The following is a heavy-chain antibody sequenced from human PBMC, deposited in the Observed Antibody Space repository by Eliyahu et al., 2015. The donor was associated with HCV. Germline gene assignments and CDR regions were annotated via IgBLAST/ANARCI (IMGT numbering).Heavy chain of an antibody. Sequence: EVQLLESGGGLXQPGGSLRLSCAAXGFTFSXYAMSWVRQAPGKGLXGVXGIXDSGGTTYYADSVKGRFTISRDNSKNTLYLQMNSLRADDTAIHYCVRGPYVSGNYYQNYYGMDVWGQGTTVTVSS. CDR2: IXDSGGTT. J-gene: IGHJ6*02. D-gene: IGHD3-10*01. CDR3: VRGPYVSGNYYQNYYGMDV. CDR1: GFTFSXYA. V-gene: IGHV3-23*01.